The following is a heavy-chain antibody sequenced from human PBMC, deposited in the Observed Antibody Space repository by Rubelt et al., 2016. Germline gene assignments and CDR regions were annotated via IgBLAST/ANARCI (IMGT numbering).Heavy chain of an antibody. CDR2: ISWNGGRI. V-gene: IGHV3-9*01. CDR1: RFTFDDYA. CDR3: ASDRRRGGLDP. Sequence: EVQLLESGGDLIQPGGSLRLSCAASRFTFDDYAMHWVRQAPGRGLEWVSGISWNGGRINYADSVKGRFTLSRGKAKNTVYLRMDSLRVEETAVYYCASDRRRGGLDPWGQGTLVIVSS. J-gene: IGHJ5*02. D-gene: IGHD3-10*01.